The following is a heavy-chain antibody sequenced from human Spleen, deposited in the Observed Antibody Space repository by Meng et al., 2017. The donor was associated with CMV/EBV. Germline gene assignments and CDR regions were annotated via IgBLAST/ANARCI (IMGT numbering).Heavy chain of an antibody. Sequence: SWFIFSSYFMNWVRQAPGKGLEWVSSISSSSSYIYYADSVKGRFTISRDNAKNSLYLQMNSLRAEDTAVYYCAREGYYYDSGAYYGHWGQGTLVTVSS. CDR3: AREGYYYDSGAYYGH. V-gene: IGHV3-21*01. CDR2: ISSSSSYI. CDR1: WFIFSSYF. D-gene: IGHD3-22*01. J-gene: IGHJ4*02.